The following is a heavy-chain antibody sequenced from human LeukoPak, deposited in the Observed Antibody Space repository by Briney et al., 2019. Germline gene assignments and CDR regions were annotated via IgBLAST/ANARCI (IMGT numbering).Heavy chain of an antibody. CDR1: GYTLTELS. CDR2: FDPEDGET. J-gene: IGHJ4*02. Sequence: ASVKVSCKVSGYTLTELSMHWVRQAPGKGLEWMGGFDPEDGETTYAQKFQGRVTMTEDTSTDTAYMELSSLRSEDTAVYYCATGSFGNYAFDYWGQGTLVTVSS. CDR3: ATGSFGNYAFDY. D-gene: IGHD1-7*01. V-gene: IGHV1-24*01.